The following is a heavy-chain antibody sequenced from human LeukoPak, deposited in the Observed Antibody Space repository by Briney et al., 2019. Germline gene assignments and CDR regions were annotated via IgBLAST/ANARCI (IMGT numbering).Heavy chain of an antibody. CDR3: ATRTTAAGYFDY. V-gene: IGHV4-30-2*01. CDR1: GGSISSGGYY. Sequence: SQTLSLTCTVSGGSISSGGYYWGWIRQPPGKGLEWVGYIYYSGNTYYNPSLKGRVTISLDRSRNQFSLRLDSVTAADTAVYYCATRTTAAGYFDYWGQGTLVTVSS. CDR2: IYYSGNT. D-gene: IGHD6-13*01. J-gene: IGHJ4*02.